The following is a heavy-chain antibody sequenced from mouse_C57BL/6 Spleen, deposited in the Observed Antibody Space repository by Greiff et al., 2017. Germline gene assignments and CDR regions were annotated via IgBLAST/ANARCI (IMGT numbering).Heavy chain of an antibody. CDR2: IDPETGGT. V-gene: IGHV1-15*01. J-gene: IGHJ4*01. CDR1: GYTFTDYE. CDR3: TRSRYDYDYAMDY. Sequence: LVESGAELVRPGASVTLSCKASGYTFTDYEMHWVKQTPVHGLEWIGAIDPETGGTAYNQKFKGKAILTADKSSSTAYMELRSLTSEDSAVYYCTRSRYDYDYAMDYWGQGTSVTVSS. D-gene: IGHD2-4*01.